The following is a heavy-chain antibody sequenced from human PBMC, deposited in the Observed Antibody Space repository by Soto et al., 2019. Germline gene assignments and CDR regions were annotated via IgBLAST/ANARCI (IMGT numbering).Heavy chain of an antibody. D-gene: IGHD2-15*01. CDR2: MNPNRGNT. Sequence: QVQLVQSGAEVKKPGASVKVSCKASGYTFTSYDINWVRQATGQGLEWMGRMNPNRGNTGEAQKFQGGVTMPRKTSISTAYMELSSLRSEDTPVYSCARGFFGGGTGWGQGTLVIVSS. V-gene: IGHV1-8*01. CDR1: GYTFTSYD. CDR3: ARGFFGGGTG. J-gene: IGHJ4*02.